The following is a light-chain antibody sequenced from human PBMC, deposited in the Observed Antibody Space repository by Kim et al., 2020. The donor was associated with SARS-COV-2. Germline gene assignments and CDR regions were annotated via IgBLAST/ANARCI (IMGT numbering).Light chain of an antibody. V-gene: IGLV3-21*04. Sequence: PGKTARITCRGNNIGSKSVLWYQQKPGQAPVLVIYYDSDRPSGIPERFSGSNSGNTATLTISRVEAGDEADYYCQVWDSSSDHHVVFGGGTQLTVL. CDR2: YDS. J-gene: IGLJ2*01. CDR3: QVWDSSSDHHVV. CDR1: NIGSKS.